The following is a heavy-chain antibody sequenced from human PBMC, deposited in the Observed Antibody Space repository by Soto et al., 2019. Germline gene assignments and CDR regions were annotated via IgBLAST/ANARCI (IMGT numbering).Heavy chain of an antibody. D-gene: IGHD4-17*01. V-gene: IGHV2-5*02. CDR2: IYWDDDK. Sequence: QITLKESGPTLVKPTQTLTLTCTFSGFSLSTSGVGVGWIRQPPGKALEWLALIYWDDDKRYSPSLKSRLTITKDTSKNQVFLTLTNMDPVDTATYYCAHDYVAYYGMDVWGKGTTVTVSS. CDR1: GFSLSTSGVG. CDR3: AHDYVAYYGMDV. J-gene: IGHJ6*04.